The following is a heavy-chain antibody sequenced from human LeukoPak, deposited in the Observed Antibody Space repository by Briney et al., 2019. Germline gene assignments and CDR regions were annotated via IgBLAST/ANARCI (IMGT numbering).Heavy chain of an antibody. J-gene: IGHJ3*02. CDR1: GFTFSDYY. V-gene: IGHV3-11*04. CDR3: AKDYCSSTSCPYDAFDI. CDR2: ISSSGSTI. D-gene: IGHD2-2*01. Sequence: PGGSLRLSCAASGFTFSDYYMSWIRQAPGKGLEWVSYISSSGSTIYYADSVKGRFTISRDNAKNSLYLQMNSLRAEDTAVYYCAKDYCSSTSCPYDAFDIWGQGTMVTVSS.